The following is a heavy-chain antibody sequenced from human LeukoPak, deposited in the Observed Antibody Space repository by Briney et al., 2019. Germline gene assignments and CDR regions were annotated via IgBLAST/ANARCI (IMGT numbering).Heavy chain of an antibody. V-gene: IGHV1-18*01. J-gene: IGHJ4*02. Sequence: ASVRVSCTASGYTFTTYGISWVRQAPGQGREWMGWISTYNGNTNYAQKLQGRVTMTTDTSTSTAYMELRSLRSDDTAMYYCARAGCSTSCSLDYWGQGTLVTVSS. CDR3: ARAGCSTSCSLDY. CDR2: ISTYNGNT. CDR1: GYTFTTYG. D-gene: IGHD2-2*01.